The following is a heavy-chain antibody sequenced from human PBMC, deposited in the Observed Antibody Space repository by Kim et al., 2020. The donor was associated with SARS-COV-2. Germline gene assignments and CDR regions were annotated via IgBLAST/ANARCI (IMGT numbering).Heavy chain of an antibody. CDR3: ASRAPGTYSGSSYYYYYGMDV. D-gene: IGHD1-26*01. CDR2: IIPILGIA. J-gene: IGHJ6*02. Sequence: SVKVSCKASGGTFSSYAISWVRQAPGQGLEWMGRIIPILGIANYAQKFQGRVTITADKSTSTAYMELSSLRSEDTAVYYCASRAPGTYSGSSYYYYYGMDVWGQGTTVTVSS. V-gene: IGHV1-69*04. CDR1: GGTFSSYA.